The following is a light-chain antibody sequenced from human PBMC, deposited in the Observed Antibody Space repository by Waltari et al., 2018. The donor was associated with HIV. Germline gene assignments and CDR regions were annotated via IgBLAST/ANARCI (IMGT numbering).Light chain of an antibody. CDR1: SGRIASNY. CDR3: QSYFASNDVI. CDR2: ENN. V-gene: IGLV6-57*04. Sequence: NFMLTQSHSVSESPGKTVTISCTRSSGRIASNYVQWYQQRPGGAPTPVTYENNQSPSGVPYRFSGSIDSSSNSASLTISGLKTDDEADYYCQSYFASNDVIFGGGTTLTVL. J-gene: IGLJ2*01.